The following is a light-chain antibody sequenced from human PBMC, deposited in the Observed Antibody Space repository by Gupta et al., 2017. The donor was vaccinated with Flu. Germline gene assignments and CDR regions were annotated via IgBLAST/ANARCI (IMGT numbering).Light chain of an antibody. CDR3: QAWDRSVV. CDR2: QDD. V-gene: IGLV3-1*01. CDR1: RLGDKY. J-gene: IGLJ2*01. Sequence: SYALTQAPSVSVSPGQTATITCSGDRLGDKYVCRYQQKPGQSPVLVIYQDDKRPSVIPARFSASSSGNTATLTVSETMAMDEADYFCQAWDRSVVFGGGTKLTVL.